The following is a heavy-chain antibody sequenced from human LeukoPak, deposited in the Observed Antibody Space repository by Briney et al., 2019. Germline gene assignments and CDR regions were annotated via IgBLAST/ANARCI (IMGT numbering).Heavy chain of an antibody. Sequence: ASVKVSCKASGYTFTGYYMHWVRQAPGQGLEWMGWINPNSGGTNYAQKFQGRVTMTRDTSISTAYMELSSLRSEDTAVYYCARESGGGSAFDYWGQGTLVTVSS. CDR3: ARESGGGSAFDY. J-gene: IGHJ4*02. CDR2: INPNSGGT. V-gene: IGHV1-2*02. D-gene: IGHD2-15*01. CDR1: GYTFTGYY.